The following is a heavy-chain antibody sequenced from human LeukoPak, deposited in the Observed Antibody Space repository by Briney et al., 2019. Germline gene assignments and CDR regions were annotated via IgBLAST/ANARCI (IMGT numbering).Heavy chain of an antibody. D-gene: IGHD5-12*01. CDR2: INHSGST. CDR3: ASSSGYDSIVLDY. Sequence: PSETLSLTCAVYGGSFSGYYWSWIRQPPGKGLEWIGEINHSGSTNYNPSLKSRVTISVDTSKNQFSLKLSSVTAADTAVYYCASSSGYDSIVLDYWGQGTLATVSS. CDR1: GGSFSGYY. J-gene: IGHJ4*02. V-gene: IGHV4-34*01.